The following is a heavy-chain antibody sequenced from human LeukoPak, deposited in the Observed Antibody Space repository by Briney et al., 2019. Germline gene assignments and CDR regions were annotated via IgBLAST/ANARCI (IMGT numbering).Heavy chain of an antibody. D-gene: IGHD6-19*01. CDR3: ARPTALAAFEAFDV. CDR2: IYPGDSDT. Sequence: GESLKISCKGSGYSFTNYWIGWVRQMPGKGLECMGIIYPGDSDTKYSPSFQGQVTISVDKSINTAYLQCSSLKASDTAMYYCARPTALAAFEAFDVWGQGTMVTVSS. V-gene: IGHV5-51*01. CDR1: GYSFTNYW. J-gene: IGHJ3*01.